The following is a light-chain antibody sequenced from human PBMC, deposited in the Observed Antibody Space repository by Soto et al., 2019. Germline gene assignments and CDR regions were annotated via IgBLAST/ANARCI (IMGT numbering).Light chain of an antibody. CDR1: SGHSSYA. V-gene: IGLV4-69*01. J-gene: IGLJ2*01. CDR2: LDNDGSP. Sequence: QSVLTQSPSASASLGASVKLTCTLSSGHSSYAIAWHQQQPEKGPRYLMKLDNDGSPTKGDAIPDRFSGSSSGAERYLTISGLQAEDEADYYCQTWGTGIHVVFGGGTKVTVL. CDR3: QTWGTGIHVV.